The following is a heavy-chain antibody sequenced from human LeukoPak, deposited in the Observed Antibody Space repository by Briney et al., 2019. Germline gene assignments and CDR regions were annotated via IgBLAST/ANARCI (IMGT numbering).Heavy chain of an antibody. CDR1: GFTFSSYA. J-gene: IGHJ4*02. CDR2: ISGSGGST. Sequence: GGSLRLSCAASGFTFSSYAMSWVRQAPGKGLEWVSAISGSGGSTYYADSVKGRFTISRDNSKNTLYLQLNSLRAEDTAVYYCANSYCSSTSCYLYYFDYWGQGTLVTVSS. V-gene: IGHV3-23*01. CDR3: ANSYCSSTSCYLYYFDY. D-gene: IGHD2-2*01.